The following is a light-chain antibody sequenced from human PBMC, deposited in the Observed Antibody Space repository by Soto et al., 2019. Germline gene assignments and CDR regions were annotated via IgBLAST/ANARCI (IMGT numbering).Light chain of an antibody. V-gene: IGKV1-5*01. CDR3: QHYYSNVYT. Sequence: EIQVTKYASALSASVGERVTISCLASQSVNHWLAWYQLKPGKAPKLLIHDASTLESGIPSRFSGSGSGTEFTLTISSLQPDDFATYYCQHYYSNVYTFGQGTKVDI. CDR2: DAS. J-gene: IGKJ2*01. CDR1: QSVNHW.